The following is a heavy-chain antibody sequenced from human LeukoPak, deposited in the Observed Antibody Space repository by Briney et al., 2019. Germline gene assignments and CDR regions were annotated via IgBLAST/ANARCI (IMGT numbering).Heavy chain of an antibody. CDR3: AKRIDIAVVPEAATHQAFDV. J-gene: IGHJ3*01. CDR1: GFTFSDHY. D-gene: IGHD2-2*01. CDR2: IRIEDISYTT. V-gene: IGHV3-72*01. Sequence: GRSLRLSCAASGFTFSDHYMDWVRQAPGKGLEWVARIRIEDISYTTEYAASVEGRFTISRDDSKNSLFLQMNSLKTEDTAVYYCAKRIDIAVVPEAATHQAFDVWGQGTMVTVSS.